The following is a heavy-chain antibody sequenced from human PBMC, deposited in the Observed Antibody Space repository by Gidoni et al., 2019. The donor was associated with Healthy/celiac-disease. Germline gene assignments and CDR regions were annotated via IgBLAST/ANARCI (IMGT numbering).Heavy chain of an antibody. V-gene: IGHV3-74*01. CDR1: GFTFSSYW. D-gene: IGHD2-2*01. CDR2: INSDGSST. Sequence: EVQLVESGGGLVQPGGSLRLSCAASGFTFSSYWMQWVRQAPGKGLVWFSRINSDGSSTSYADSVKGRFTISRDNAKNTLYLQMNSLRAEDTAVYYCARDDQVVPAALGYWGQGTLVTVSS. J-gene: IGHJ4*02. CDR3: ARDDQVVPAALGY.